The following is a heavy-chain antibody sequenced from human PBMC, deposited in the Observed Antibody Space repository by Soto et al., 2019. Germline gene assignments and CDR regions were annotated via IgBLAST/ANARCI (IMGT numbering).Heavy chain of an antibody. CDR2: IWYDGSNK. CDR3: ARDIRAGVTPEDAFDI. CDR1: GFTFSSYG. V-gene: IGHV3-33*08. Sequence: GGSLRLSCAASGFTFSSYGMHWVRQAPGKGLEWVAVIWYDGSNKYYADSVKGRFTISRDNSKNTLYLQMNSLRAEDTAVYYCARDIRAGVTPEDAFDIWGQGTMVTVS. J-gene: IGHJ3*02. D-gene: IGHD2-21*02.